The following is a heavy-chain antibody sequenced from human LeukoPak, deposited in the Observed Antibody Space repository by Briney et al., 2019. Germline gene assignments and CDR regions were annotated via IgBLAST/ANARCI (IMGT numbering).Heavy chain of an antibody. J-gene: IGHJ4*02. V-gene: IGHV4-59*01. Sequence: SETLFLTCTVSGGSISSYYWSWIRQPPGKGLEWIGYIYYSGSANYNPSLKSRVTISVDTSKNQFSLKLSSVTAADTAVYYCARSIAAAGTGYFDYWGQGTLVTVSS. CDR1: GGSISSYY. CDR3: ARSIAAAGTGYFDY. D-gene: IGHD6-13*01. CDR2: IYYSGSA.